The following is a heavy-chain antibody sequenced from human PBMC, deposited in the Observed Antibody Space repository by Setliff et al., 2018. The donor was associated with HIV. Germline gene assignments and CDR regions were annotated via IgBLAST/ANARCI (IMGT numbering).Heavy chain of an antibody. CDR3: ARDHNSGTLHAFDL. D-gene: IGHD1-26*01. Sequence: SETLSLTCSVSGVSTSSSTYYWGWIRQPPGKGLEWIGYIFYTGSTYYNPSLKSRVTISVDTSKNHFSLRLSHVTAADTAVYYCARDHNSGTLHAFDLWGQGTKVTVSS. J-gene: IGHJ3*01. CDR2: IFYTGST. CDR1: GVSTSSSTYY. V-gene: IGHV4-39*02.